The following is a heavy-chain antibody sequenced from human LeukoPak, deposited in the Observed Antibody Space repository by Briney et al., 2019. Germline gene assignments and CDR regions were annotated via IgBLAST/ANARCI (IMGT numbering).Heavy chain of an antibody. CDR1: GGSFRFDA. V-gene: IGHV3-23*01. J-gene: IGHJ3*02. CDR2: ISGDASVS. CDR3: AKAYSSSLYGDSFHI. D-gene: IGHD6-13*01. Sequence: GGSLRLSCAGSGGSFRFDAMTWVRQAPGKGLEWVSGISGDASVSKHAASVKGRFNISRDNSKNTLYLQLNRITVEDTAIYYCAKAYSSSLYGDSFHIWGQGTMVTVSP.